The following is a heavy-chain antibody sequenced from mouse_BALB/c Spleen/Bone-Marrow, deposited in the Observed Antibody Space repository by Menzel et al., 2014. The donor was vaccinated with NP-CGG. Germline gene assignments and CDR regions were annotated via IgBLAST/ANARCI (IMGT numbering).Heavy chain of an antibody. Sequence: QVQLQQSGAGLMKPGASVKISCKATGYTFSSYWIEWVKQRPGHGLEWIGEILPGSDTSNYNEKFKGKATFTADTSSNTAHMQLSSLTSEDSAVYYCARGLYGNYGEWGQGTSVTVFS. CDR3: ARGLYGNYGE. CDR1: GYTFSSYW. CDR2: ILPGSDTS. D-gene: IGHD2-1*01. J-gene: IGHJ4*01. V-gene: IGHV1-9*01.